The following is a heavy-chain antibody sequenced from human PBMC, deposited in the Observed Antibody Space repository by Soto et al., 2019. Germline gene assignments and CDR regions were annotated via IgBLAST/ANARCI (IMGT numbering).Heavy chain of an antibody. J-gene: IGHJ6*04. V-gene: IGHV1-18*01. Sequence: ASVKVSCKASGFTFSNYGLNWVRQAPGQGLEWMGWVSANNGHTNYAQNLQGRVSMTTDTSTGTAYMELRGLTFDDTAVYYCARDIESVTAKHFFYYYAMDVWGKGTTV. CDR3: ARDIESVTAKHFFYYYAMDV. CDR1: GFTFSNYG. D-gene: IGHD2-8*01. CDR2: VSANNGHT.